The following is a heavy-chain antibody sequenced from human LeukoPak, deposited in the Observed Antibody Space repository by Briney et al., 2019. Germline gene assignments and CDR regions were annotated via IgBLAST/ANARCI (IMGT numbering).Heavy chain of an antibody. CDR2: ISSSGSTI. CDR1: GFTFSNYY. J-gene: IGHJ4*02. V-gene: IGHV3-11*01. D-gene: IGHD3-22*01. Sequence: GGSLRLSCAASGFTFSNYYMSWIRQAPGKGLGWVSYISSSGSTIYYADSVKGRFTISRDNAKNSLYLQMNSLRAEDTAVYYCARAPYYYDSSGSLDYWGQGTLVTVSS. CDR3: ARAPYYYDSSGSLDY.